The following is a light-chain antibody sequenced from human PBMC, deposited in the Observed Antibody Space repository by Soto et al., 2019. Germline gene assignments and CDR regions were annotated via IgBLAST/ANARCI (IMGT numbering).Light chain of an antibody. CDR2: GAS. Sequence: EVLMTQSQGTLSVSPGERVTVSCRASQSIGSNLAWYQQKPGQAPRLLIYGASTRVIGVPDRFSGGRSGTEFTLTISSLQSEDIAVYYCLQYLSSPRTFGQGTTVEIK. CDR3: LQYLSSPRT. CDR1: QSIGSN. J-gene: IGKJ1*01. V-gene: IGKV3-15*01.